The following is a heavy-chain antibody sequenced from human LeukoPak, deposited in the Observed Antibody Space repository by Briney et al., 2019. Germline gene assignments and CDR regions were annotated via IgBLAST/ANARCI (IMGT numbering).Heavy chain of an antibody. CDR3: ATIQLGYCSSTSCREYYFDC. Sequence: ASVMVSCKVSGYTLTELSMHWVRQAPGKGLEWMGGFDPEDGETIYAQKFQGRVTMTEDTSTDTAYMELSSLRSEDTAVYYCATIQLGYCSSTSCREYYFDCWGQGTLVTVSS. CDR2: FDPEDGET. V-gene: IGHV1-24*01. CDR1: GYTLTELS. J-gene: IGHJ4*02. D-gene: IGHD2-2*01.